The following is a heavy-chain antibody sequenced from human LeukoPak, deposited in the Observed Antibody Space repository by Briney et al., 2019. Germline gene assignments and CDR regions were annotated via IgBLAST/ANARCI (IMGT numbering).Heavy chain of an antibody. D-gene: IGHD3-22*01. CDR2: IYPGDSDT. Sequence: GESLKISCKGSGYTFTNYWIGWVRQMPGKGLEWMGIIYPGDSDTRYSPSFQGQVTISADKSISTAYLQWSSLKASDTAMYYCARLHEDSSGSSSAFDIWGQGTMVTVSS. V-gene: IGHV5-51*01. CDR3: ARLHEDSSGSSSAFDI. J-gene: IGHJ3*02. CDR1: GYTFTNYW.